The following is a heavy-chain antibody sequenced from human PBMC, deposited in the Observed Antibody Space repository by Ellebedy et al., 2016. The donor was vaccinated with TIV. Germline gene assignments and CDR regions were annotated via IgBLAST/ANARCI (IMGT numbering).Heavy chain of an antibody. Sequence: GESLKISCAASGFTVSGTYMNWVRQAPGKGLEWISAITNSGTSTYYADSVKGRFTISRDNSKTTLYLQMDSLRAEDTATYYCAKDQVAGDGRWVFDMWGQGTKVTVSS. CDR3: AKDQVAGDGRWVFDM. CDR1: GFTVSGTY. J-gene: IGHJ3*02. D-gene: IGHD5-24*01. CDR2: ITNSGTST. V-gene: IGHV3-23*01.